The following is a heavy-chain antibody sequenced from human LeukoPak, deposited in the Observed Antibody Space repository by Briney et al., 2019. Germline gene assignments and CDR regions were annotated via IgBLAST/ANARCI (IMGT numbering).Heavy chain of an antibody. CDR3: ARHRGSDKQWLPRGWHFDL. D-gene: IGHD6-19*01. CDR1: GYTFTSYW. Sequence: GESLKISCKGSGYTFTSYWIGWVRQMPGKGLEWMGIIHPGDSATRYSPSFQGQVTISADKSIRTAYLQWTSLKASDTAMYYCARHRGSDKQWLPRGWHFDLWGRGTLVTVSS. V-gene: IGHV5-51*01. J-gene: IGHJ2*01. CDR2: IHPGDSAT.